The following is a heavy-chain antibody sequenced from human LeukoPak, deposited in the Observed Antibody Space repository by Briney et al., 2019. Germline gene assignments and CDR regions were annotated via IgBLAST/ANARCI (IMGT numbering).Heavy chain of an antibody. CDR2: INPSGGST. J-gene: IGHJ6*02. D-gene: IGHD1-26*01. CDR1: GYTFTSYY. V-gene: IGHV1-46*01. CDR3: ARDLGGSLFSLSYYYGMDV. Sequence: RASVKVSCKASGYTFTSYYMHWVRQAPGQGLEWMGIINPSGGSTSYAQKFQGRVTMTRDTSTSTVYMELSSLRSEDTAVYYCARDLGGSLFSLSYYYGMDVWGQGTTVTVSS.